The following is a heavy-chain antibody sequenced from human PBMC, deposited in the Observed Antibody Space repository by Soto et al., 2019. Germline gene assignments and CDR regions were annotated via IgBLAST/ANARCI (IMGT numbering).Heavy chain of an antibody. CDR3: ARDGEVASNLHWVDL. CDR1: GGSISSYY. D-gene: IGHD5-12*01. Sequence: QVQLQESGPRLVKPSETLSLTCSVSGGSISSYYWSWIRQPPGKGLEWIGYIYYTGSTNYNPSLKXRXTXXVDTSKNPFSLNLSSLTAADTAVYYCARDGEVASNLHWVDLWGQGTLVTVSS. CDR2: IYYTGST. V-gene: IGHV4-59*01. J-gene: IGHJ5*02.